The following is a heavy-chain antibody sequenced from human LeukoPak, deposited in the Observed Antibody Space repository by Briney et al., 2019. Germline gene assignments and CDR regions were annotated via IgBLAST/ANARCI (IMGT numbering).Heavy chain of an antibody. Sequence: ASVKVSCKASGYTFTAYYVHWVRQAPGQGLEWMGWINCNSGGTNYAQIFQGRVTMTRDTSISTAYMELSRLRSDDTAVYYCARSEQQLAYDALDIWGQGTMVTVSS. V-gene: IGHV1-2*02. CDR1: GYTFTAYY. CDR3: ARSEQQLAYDALDI. J-gene: IGHJ3*02. D-gene: IGHD6-13*01. CDR2: INCNSGGT.